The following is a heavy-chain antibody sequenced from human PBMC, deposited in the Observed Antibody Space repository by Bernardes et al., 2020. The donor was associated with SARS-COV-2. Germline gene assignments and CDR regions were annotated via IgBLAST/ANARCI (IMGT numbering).Heavy chain of an antibody. D-gene: IGHD6-13*01. V-gene: IGHV3-7*01. J-gene: IGHJ4*02. CDR1: GFAFSGYW. CDR3: ASEIAAAGADY. CDR2: INQDGSEK. Sequence: GGSLILSCAASGFAFSGYWMSWVRQAPGKGPEWVANINQDGSEKKYVDSVKGRFTISRDNAKNSLYLQMNSLRAEDTAMYYCASEIAAAGADYWGQGTLVTVSS.